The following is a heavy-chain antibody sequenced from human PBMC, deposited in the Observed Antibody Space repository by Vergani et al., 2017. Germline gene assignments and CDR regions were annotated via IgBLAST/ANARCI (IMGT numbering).Heavy chain of an antibody. D-gene: IGHD4-11*01. CDR1: GFTFSSYG. V-gene: IGHV3-33*01. J-gene: IGHJ5*02. CDR2: IWYDGSNK. Sequence: QVQLVESGGGVVQPGRSLRLSCAASGFTFSSYGMHWVRQAPGKGLEWVAVIWYDGSNKYYADSVKGRFTISRDNSKNTLYLQMNSLRAEDTAVYYCASALHHLTTVTTFLWFDPWGQGTLVTVSS. CDR3: ASALHHLTTVTTFLWFDP.